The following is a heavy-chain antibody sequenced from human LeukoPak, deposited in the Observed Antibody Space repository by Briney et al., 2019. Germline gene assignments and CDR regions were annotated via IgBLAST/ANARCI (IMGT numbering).Heavy chain of an antibody. D-gene: IGHD1-1*01. Sequence: GGSLRLSCAASGFTFSSYEMNWVRQAPGKGLEWVSYISSSGSTIYYADSVKGRFTISRDNSKNTLYLQMNSLRAEDTAVYYCAKDQDDYYFDYWGQGTLVTVSS. V-gene: IGHV3-48*03. CDR1: GFTFSSYE. CDR2: ISSSGSTI. CDR3: AKDQDDYYFDY. J-gene: IGHJ4*02.